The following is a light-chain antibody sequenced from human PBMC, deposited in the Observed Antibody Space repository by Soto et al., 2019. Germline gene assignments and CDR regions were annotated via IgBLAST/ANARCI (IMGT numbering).Light chain of an antibody. Sequence: QSALTQPASVSGSPGQSVTISCTGTSSDVGGYNYVSWYQQHPGKAPKLMIYDVSNRLSGVSNRFSGSKSGNTASLTISGREAEGEDDYDCSSYTSSSNPKCVFGGGTELTAL. J-gene: IGLJ3*02. V-gene: IGLV2-14*01. CDR3: SSYTSSSNPKCV. CDR1: SSDVGGYNY. CDR2: DVS.